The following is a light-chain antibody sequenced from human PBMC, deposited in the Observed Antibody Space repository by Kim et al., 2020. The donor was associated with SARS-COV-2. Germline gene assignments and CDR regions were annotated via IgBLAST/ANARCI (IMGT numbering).Light chain of an antibody. CDR3: QVWDSSSDNWV. V-gene: IGLV3-21*04. Sequence: APGKTARITCGGNNIGSKSVHWYQQKPGPAPVLVIYYDSDRPSGIPERFSGSNSGNTATLTISRVEAGDEADYYCQVWDSSSDNWVFGGGTQLTVL. CDR2: YDS. CDR1: NIGSKS. J-gene: IGLJ3*02.